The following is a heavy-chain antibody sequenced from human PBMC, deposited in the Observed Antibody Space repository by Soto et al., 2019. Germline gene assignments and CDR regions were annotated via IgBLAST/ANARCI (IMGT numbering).Heavy chain of an antibody. CDR3: AKGRIAVADALDY. J-gene: IGHJ4*02. V-gene: IGHV3-23*01. D-gene: IGHD6-19*01. CDR2: ISASGGST. CDR1: GFTFSSYA. Sequence: GGSLRLSCAASGFTFSSYAMSWVRQAPGKGLEWVSFISASGGSTYYADSVKGRFTISRDNSKNTLYLQMNSLRAEDTAVYYCAKGRIAVADALDYWGQGTLVTVSS.